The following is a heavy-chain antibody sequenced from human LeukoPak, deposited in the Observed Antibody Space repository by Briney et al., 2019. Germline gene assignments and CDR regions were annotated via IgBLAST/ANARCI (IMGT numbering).Heavy chain of an antibody. Sequence: ASVKVSCKASGYTFTTYPMNWVRQAPGQGLEWMGWINTNTGNPTYAQGFTGRFVFSLDTSVSTAYLQISSLKADDTAVYYCARDPYTSSSWYRGRANNWFDLWGRGTLVTVSS. CDR1: GYTFTTYP. CDR2: INTNTGNP. D-gene: IGHD6-13*01. J-gene: IGHJ5*02. CDR3: ARDPYTSSSWYRGRANNWFDL. V-gene: IGHV7-4-1*02.